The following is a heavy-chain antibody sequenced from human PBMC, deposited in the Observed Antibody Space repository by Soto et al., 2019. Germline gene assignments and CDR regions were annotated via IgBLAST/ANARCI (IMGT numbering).Heavy chain of an antibody. V-gene: IGHV4-31*03. CDR2: IYYSGGT. Sequence: PSEALSLTCTVSGYSMTSGGYYWSWIRHLPGKGLEWIGYIYYSGGTQFNPSLKSRVSMSVDTSKNQFSLKLSSVTAADTAVYYCARGRVVRGVKTSYYYGMDVWGQGTTVTVSS. J-gene: IGHJ6*02. D-gene: IGHD3-10*01. CDR3: ARGRVVRGVKTSYYYGMDV. CDR1: GYSMTSGGYY.